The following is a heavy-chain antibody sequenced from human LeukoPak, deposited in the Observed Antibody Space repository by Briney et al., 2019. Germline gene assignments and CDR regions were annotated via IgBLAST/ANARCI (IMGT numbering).Heavy chain of an antibody. CDR1: GFTFSSYW. V-gene: IGHV3-74*01. Sequence: GGSLRLSCAASGFTFSSYWMHWVRQAPGKGLVWVSRINSDGGSTSYADSVKGRFTISRDNAKNTLYLQMNSLRAEDTAVYYCAREQGYCSSTSCYVGAFDIWGQGTMVTVSS. J-gene: IGHJ3*02. CDR3: AREQGYCSSTSCYVGAFDI. CDR2: INSDGGST. D-gene: IGHD2-2*01.